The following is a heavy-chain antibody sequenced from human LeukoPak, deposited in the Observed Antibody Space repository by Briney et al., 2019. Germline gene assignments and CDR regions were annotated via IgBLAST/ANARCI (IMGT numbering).Heavy chain of an antibody. V-gene: IGHV4-59*01. D-gene: IGHD5-24*01. Sequence: SETLSLTCTVSGGSISSYYWSWIRQPPGKGLEWIGYIYYSGSTDYNPSLKSRVTISVDTSKNQFSLKLSSVTAADTAVYYCARVSKMATITPLFDYWGQGTLVTVSS. CDR2: IYYSGST. CDR3: ARVSKMATITPLFDY. J-gene: IGHJ4*02. CDR1: GGSISSYY.